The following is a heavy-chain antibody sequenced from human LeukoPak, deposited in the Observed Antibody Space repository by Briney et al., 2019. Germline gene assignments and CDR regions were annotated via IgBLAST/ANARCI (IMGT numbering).Heavy chain of an antibody. CDR2: IYYSGST. CDR1: GGSISSGGYY. CDR3: ARCPLAAPHYYYYMDV. Sequence: SETLSLTCTVSGGSISSGGYYWSWIRQHPGKGLEWIGYIYYSGSTYYNPSLKSRVIISVDTSKNQFSLKLSSVTAADTAVYYCARCPLAAPHYYYYMDVWGKGTTVTVSS. J-gene: IGHJ6*03. V-gene: IGHV4-31*03. D-gene: IGHD6-6*01.